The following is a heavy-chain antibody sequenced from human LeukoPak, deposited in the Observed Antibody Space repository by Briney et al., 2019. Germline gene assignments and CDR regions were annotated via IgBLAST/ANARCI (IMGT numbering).Heavy chain of an antibody. D-gene: IGHD3-16*01. J-gene: IGHJ4*02. V-gene: IGHV3-7*01. CDR2: INPDGSGK. CDR1: GFTLSTYW. Sequence: GGSLRLSCEASGFTLSTYWMNWVRQVPGKGLDWVANINPDGSGKRYVDSVKGRFTIARENADNSLSLQMNSLRAEDTAVYYCASWGAGGNSWGQGTLVTVSS. CDR3: ASWGAGGNS.